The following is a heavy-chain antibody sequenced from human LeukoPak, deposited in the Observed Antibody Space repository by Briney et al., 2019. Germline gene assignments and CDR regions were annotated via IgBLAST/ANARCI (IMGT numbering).Heavy chain of an antibody. Sequence: SETLSLTCAVSGGSISSGGYSWSWIRQPPGKGLEWIGEINHSGSTNYNPSLKSRVTISVDTSKNQFSLKLSSVTAADTAVYYCARAHCSSTSCYAVGAFDIWGQGTMVTVSS. J-gene: IGHJ3*02. D-gene: IGHD2-2*01. V-gene: IGHV4-34*01. CDR1: GGSISSGGYS. CDR2: INHSGST. CDR3: ARAHCSSTSCYAVGAFDI.